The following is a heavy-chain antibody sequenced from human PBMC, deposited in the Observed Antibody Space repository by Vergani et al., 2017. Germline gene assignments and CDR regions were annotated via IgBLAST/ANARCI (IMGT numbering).Heavy chain of an antibody. CDR1: GFTFSSYE. J-gene: IGHJ3*02. Sequence: EVQLVESGGGLVQPGGSLRLSCAASGFTFSSYEMNWVRQAPGKGLEWVSYISSSGSTIYYADSVKGRFTISRDNAKNSLYLQMNSLRAEDTAVYYCARASTYRLYYDILTEIAFDIWGQGTMVTVSS. CDR2: ISSSGSTI. CDR3: ARASTYRLYYDILTEIAFDI. D-gene: IGHD3-9*01. V-gene: IGHV3-48*03.